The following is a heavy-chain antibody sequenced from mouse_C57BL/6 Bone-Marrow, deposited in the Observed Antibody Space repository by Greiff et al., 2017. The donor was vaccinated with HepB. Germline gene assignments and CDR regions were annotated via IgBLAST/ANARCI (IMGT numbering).Heavy chain of an antibody. Sequence: QVQLKESGAELARPGASVKLSCKASGYTFTSYGISWVKQRTGQGLEWIGEIYPRSGNTYYNEKFKGKATLTADKSSSTAYMELRSLTSEDSAVYFCARWITTVVATNAYWGQGTLVTVSA. J-gene: IGHJ3*01. D-gene: IGHD1-1*01. CDR2: IYPRSGNT. CDR3: ARWITTVVATNAY. V-gene: IGHV1-81*01. CDR1: GYTFTSYG.